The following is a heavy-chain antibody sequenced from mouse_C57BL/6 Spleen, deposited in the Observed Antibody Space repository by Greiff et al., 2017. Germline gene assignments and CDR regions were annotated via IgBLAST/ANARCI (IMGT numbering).Heavy chain of an antibody. Sequence: QVQLQQSGPGLVQPSQSLSITCTVSGFSLTSYGVHWVRQSPGKGLEWLGVIWSGGSTDYNAAFISRLSISKDNSKGQVFFKMNSLQADDTAIYYCARNGYYYGTYWYFDVWGTGTTVTVSS. V-gene: IGHV2-2*01. CDR1: GFSLTSYG. D-gene: IGHD1-1*01. J-gene: IGHJ1*03. CDR3: ARNGYYYGTYWYFDV. CDR2: IWSGGST.